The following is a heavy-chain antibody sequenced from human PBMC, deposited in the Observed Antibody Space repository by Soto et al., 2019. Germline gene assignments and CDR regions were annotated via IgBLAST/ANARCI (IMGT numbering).Heavy chain of an antibody. CDR1: GGSISSYY. Sequence: SETVPLTCTVSGGSISSYYWSWIRQPPGKGLEWIGYIYYSGSTNYNPSLKGRVTISVDTSKNQFSLKLSSVTAADTAVYYCARERSHGWFDPSGQGTLVTV. D-gene: IGHD6-6*01. J-gene: IGHJ5*02. CDR3: ARERSHGWFDP. V-gene: IGHV4-59*01. CDR2: IYYSGST.